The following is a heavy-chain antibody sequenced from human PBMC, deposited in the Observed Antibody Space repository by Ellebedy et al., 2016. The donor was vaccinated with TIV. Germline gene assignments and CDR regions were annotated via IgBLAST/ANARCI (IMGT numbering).Heavy chain of an antibody. Sequence: LSLTXAASGFTFSDYVMHWVRQAPGKGLEWVQGISSDGSIPYYTASLRGRFTISRDNSNNTVYLQMNSLQPEDTAVYYCAKESDAFDIWGQGTLVTVSS. CDR2: ISSDGSIP. J-gene: IGHJ3*02. V-gene: IGHV3-30*18. CDR3: AKESDAFDI. CDR1: GFTFSDYV.